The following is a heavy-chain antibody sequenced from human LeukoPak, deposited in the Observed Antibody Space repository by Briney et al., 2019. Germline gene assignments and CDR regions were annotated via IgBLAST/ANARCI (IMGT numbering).Heavy chain of an antibody. CDR1: GFTFSSYS. J-gene: IGHJ5*02. CDR3: ARALRIAAAGAFDP. D-gene: IGHD6-13*01. CDR2: ISSSSSYI. V-gene: IGHV3-21*01. Sequence: PGGSLRLSCAASGFTFSSYSMNWVRQAPGKGLEWVSSISSSSSYIYYADSVKGRFTISRDNAKNSLYLQMNSLRAEDTAVYYCARALRIAAAGAFDPWGQGTLVTVSS.